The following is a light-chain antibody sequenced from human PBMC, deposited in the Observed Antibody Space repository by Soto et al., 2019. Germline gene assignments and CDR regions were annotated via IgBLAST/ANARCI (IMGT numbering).Light chain of an antibody. CDR1: SSDVGDSDS. J-gene: IGLJ3*02. CDR3: CSYAGSHTWV. Sequence: QSALTQPRSVSGSFGQSVTISCTGTSSDVGDSDSVSWYQQHPGRAPKLMISDVDKRPSGVPDRFSGSKSGNTASLTISGLQSDDDADYYCCSYAGSHTWVFGGGTQLTVL. CDR2: DVD. V-gene: IGLV2-11*01.